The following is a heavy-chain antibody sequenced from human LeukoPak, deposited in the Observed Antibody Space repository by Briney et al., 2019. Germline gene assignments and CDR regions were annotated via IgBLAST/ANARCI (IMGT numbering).Heavy chain of an antibody. Sequence: GASVKVSCKASGYTFTDYYMHWVRQAPGQGLEWMGWINPNSGGTNYAQKFQGRVTMTRDTSISTAYMELSRLRSDDTAVYYCARDPGYYYDSSGYSDFDYWGQGTLVTVSS. CDR1: GYTFTDYY. V-gene: IGHV1-2*02. CDR3: ARDPGYYYDSSGYSDFDY. J-gene: IGHJ4*02. CDR2: INPNSGGT. D-gene: IGHD3-22*01.